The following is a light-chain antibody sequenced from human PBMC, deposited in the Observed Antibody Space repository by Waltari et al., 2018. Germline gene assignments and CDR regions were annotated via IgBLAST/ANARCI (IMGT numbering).Light chain of an antibody. J-gene: IGKJ1*01. V-gene: IGKV1-9*01. CDR2: AAS. CDR3: QQPYFYPRT. Sequence: IQLTQSPPFLSASVGDRVPITCRASQDISSYLAWYQQKPGNAPQFLIYAASTLQSGVPARFSGSGSGTEFTLTISSLQPEDFATYYCQQPYFYPRTFGQGTKVDIK. CDR1: QDISSY.